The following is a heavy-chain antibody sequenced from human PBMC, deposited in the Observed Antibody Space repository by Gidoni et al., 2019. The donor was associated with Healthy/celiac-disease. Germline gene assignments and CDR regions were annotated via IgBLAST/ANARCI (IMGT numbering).Heavy chain of an antibody. CDR2: ISSSSSTI. V-gene: IGHV3-48*01. CDR3: ARGDPYYYDSSGYYDY. Sequence: EVQLVVSGGGLVQPGGSLRLSCAAAGFTLSSYSMNWVRQAPGKGLEWVSYISSSSSTIYYADSVKGRFTISRDNAKNSLYLQMNSLRAEDTAVYYCARGDPYYYDSSGYYDYWGQGTLVTVSS. CDR1: GFTLSSYS. D-gene: IGHD3-22*01. J-gene: IGHJ4*02.